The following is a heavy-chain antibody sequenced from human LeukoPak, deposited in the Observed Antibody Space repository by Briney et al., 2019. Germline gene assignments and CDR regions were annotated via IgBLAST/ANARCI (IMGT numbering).Heavy chain of an antibody. CDR2: IYTSGST. J-gene: IGHJ2*01. V-gene: IGHV4-61*02. D-gene: IGHD3-10*01. Sequence: PSETLSLTCTVSGGSISSGNSYWRWIRQPAGMGLEWIGRIYTSGSTNYNPSLKSRVTISIDTSKNQFSLKLSSVTAADTAVYYCARAMAYYSGSGRRYWYLDLWGRGTLVTVSS. CDR1: GGSISSGNSY. CDR3: ARAMAYYSGSGRRYWYLDL.